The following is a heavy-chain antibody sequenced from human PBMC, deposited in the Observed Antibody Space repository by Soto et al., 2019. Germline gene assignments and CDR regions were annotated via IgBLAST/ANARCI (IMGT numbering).Heavy chain of an antibody. CDR3: AHRPPDVGATAYYYAMDV. D-gene: IGHD1-26*01. CDR1: GFSLSTSGVG. CDR2: IYWDDDK. V-gene: IGHV2-5*02. J-gene: IGHJ6*02. Sequence: QITLKESGPTLVKPTQTLTLTCTFSGFSLSTSGVGVGWIRQPPGKALEWLALIYWDDDKRYSPSLKSRLTNTQHTSTNPVVLTMTNMDPVDTATYYCAHRPPDVGATAYYYAMDVWGQGTTVTVSS.